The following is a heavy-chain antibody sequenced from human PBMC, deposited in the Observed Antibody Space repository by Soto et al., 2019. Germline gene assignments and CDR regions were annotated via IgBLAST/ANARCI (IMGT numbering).Heavy chain of an antibody. D-gene: IGHD3-16*01. J-gene: IGHJ4*02. Sequence: ASVKVSCKASGYTFTGYYLHWLRQAPGQGLEWMGWINPNSGGTNYAQKFQGRVTMTRDPSISTAYMDLSRLRYDDTAVYYCAGGGNIGLNDFDDWGQGTLVTVSS. V-gene: IGHV1-2*02. CDR2: INPNSGGT. CDR3: AGGGNIGLNDFDD. CDR1: GYTFTGYY.